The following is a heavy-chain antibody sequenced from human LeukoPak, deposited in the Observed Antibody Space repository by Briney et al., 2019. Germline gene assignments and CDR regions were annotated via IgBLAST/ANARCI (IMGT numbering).Heavy chain of an antibody. V-gene: IGHV3-23*01. Sequence: GGSLRLSCAASGFPFSRHAMSWVRHPPGKGLEWVSAISNGKTYYADSVRGRFTISRDDSKNTVYLQMNSLRDEDTALYYCVREAGYCASVCLKSNWFDPWGQGTLVTVSS. J-gene: IGHJ5*02. CDR3: VREAGYCASVCLKSNWFDP. CDR1: GFPFSRHA. CDR2: ISNGKT. D-gene: IGHD2-21*02.